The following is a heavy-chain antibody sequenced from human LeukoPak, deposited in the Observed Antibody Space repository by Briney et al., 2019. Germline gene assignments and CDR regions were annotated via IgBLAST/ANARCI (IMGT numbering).Heavy chain of an antibody. V-gene: IGHV3-15*01. D-gene: IGHD3-3*02. CDR2: IKSKTDGGTT. Sequence: PGGSLRLSCAASGFSFSNAWMSWVRQAPGKGLEWIGRIKSKTDGGTTDYAAPVKGRFAISREDSKNTLYLQMNSLKTEDTAVYYCTTVFQLVLVSDYWGQGTLVTVSS. CDR1: GFSFSNAW. J-gene: IGHJ4*02. CDR3: TTVFQLVLVSDY.